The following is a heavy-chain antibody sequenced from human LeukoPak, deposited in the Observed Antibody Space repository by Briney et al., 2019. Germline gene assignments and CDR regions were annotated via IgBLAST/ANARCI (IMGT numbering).Heavy chain of an antibody. CDR3: ARGPRLRGGLDI. CDR2: IYYSDSGST. V-gene: IGHV4-59*02. Sequence: SETLSLACTVSGGSVSSYYWSWIRQPPGKGLEWIGYIYYSDSGSTSYNPSLKSRVTISVDTSKNQFSLKLSSVTAADTAVYYCARGPRLRGGLDIWGQGTMVTVSS. D-gene: IGHD4-17*01. CDR1: GGSVSSYY. J-gene: IGHJ3*02.